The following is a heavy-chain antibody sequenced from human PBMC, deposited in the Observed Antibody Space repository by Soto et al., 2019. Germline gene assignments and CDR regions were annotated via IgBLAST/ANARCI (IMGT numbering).Heavy chain of an antibody. CDR1: GFTFGNYW. J-gene: IGHJ3*02. D-gene: IGHD6-25*01. CDR2: IKGDGSAK. V-gene: IGHV3-7*05. Sequence: EVQLVESGGGLVQPGGSLRLSCAASGFTFGNYWMTWVRQAPGKGLEWVANIKGDGSAKSYLDSVRGRFTVSRDNAENSLFLQMNILRAEDTALYYSARDVSPGSSGYYLDAVDIWGQGTMVTVS. CDR3: ARDVSPGSSGYYLDAVDI.